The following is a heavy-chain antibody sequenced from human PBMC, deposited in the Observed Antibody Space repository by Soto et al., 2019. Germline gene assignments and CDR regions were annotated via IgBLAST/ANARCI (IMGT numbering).Heavy chain of an antibody. CDR3: ARGPNSDC. V-gene: IGHV3-53*01. CDR2: IYRCGNP. J-gene: IGHJ4*02. D-gene: IGHD2-21*01. CDR1: GFSVGGNY. Sequence: EERLVQSGGGLVQPGGSLRLSCAASGFSVGGNYMSWVRQAPGKGLELVSLIYRCGNPFYAASMKGRFTLSRDNSNNMLYLQMDSLRAEDPAVYYCARGPNSDCWGQGTLVIVSS.